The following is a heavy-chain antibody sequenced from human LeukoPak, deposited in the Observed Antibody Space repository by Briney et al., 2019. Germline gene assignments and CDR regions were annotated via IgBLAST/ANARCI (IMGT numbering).Heavy chain of an antibody. Sequence: SETLSLTCTVSGGSISSYYWSWMRQPPGRGGEWIGYIYYSGSTNHNPSLKSRVTISVDTSKNQFSLKLSSVTAANTAVYYCARGRYYYDSSEVGYFDFWGRGTLVTVTS. CDR1: GGSISSYY. CDR3: ARGRYYYDSSEVGYFDF. D-gene: IGHD3-22*01. CDR2: IYYSGST. V-gene: IGHV4-59*08. J-gene: IGHJ4*02.